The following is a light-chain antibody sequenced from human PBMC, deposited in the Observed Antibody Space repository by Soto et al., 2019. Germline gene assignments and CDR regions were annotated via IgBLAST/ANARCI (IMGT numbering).Light chain of an antibody. Sequence: SYELTQPPSVSVAPEKTATITCGGANIGINAVHWYQQKPGQAPLLVVYYDNDRPSGIPERFSGSTSGNTATLTISRVEAGDEADYYCQLWNSISDQGVFGGGTKLTVL. J-gene: IGLJ3*02. V-gene: IGLV3-21*04. CDR1: NIGINA. CDR2: YDN. CDR3: QLWNSISDQGV.